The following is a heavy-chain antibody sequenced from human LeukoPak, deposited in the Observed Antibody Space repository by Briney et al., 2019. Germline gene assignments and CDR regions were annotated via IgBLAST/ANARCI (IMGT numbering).Heavy chain of an antibody. CDR3: ATLNSGSYSYYFDY. CDR1: GFTFDDYG. D-gene: IGHD1-26*01. CDR2: INWNGGST. Sequence: GGSLRLSCAASGFTFDDYGMSWVRQAPGKGLEWVSGINWNGGSTGYADSVKGRFTISRDNAKNSLYLQMNSLRAEDTALYYCATLNSGSYSYYFDYWGQGTLVTVSS. V-gene: IGHV3-20*04. J-gene: IGHJ4*02.